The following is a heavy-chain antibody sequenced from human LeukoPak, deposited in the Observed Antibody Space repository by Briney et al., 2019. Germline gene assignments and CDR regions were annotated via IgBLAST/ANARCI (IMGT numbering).Heavy chain of an antibody. V-gene: IGHV6-1*01. CDR2: TYYRSKWYY. CDR3: TRQRSTSTDYYGMDV. CDR1: GDNVSSDSAA. D-gene: IGHD6-6*01. J-gene: IGHJ6*02. Sequence: SQTLSLTCAISGDNVSSDSAAWNWIRQSPSRGLEWLGRTYYRSKWYYDYALAVKSRITINPDTSKNQFSLQLNSVTPEDTAVYYCTRQRSTSTDYYGMDVWGQGTTVTVSS.